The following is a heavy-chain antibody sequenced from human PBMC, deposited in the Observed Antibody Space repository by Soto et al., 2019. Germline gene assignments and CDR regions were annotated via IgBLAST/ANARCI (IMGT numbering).Heavy chain of an antibody. V-gene: IGHV4-59*01. CDR3: ARGEDASFYYGLDV. J-gene: IGHJ6*02. Sequence: SETLSLTCTVSGGSITSSYWSWIRRPPGKGLEWIAYIYDTGISGYTPSTSYNPSLKSRVTMSVDTSKSQFSLKLTSVTAADAAVYYCARGEDASFYYGLDVWGQGITVTVSS. CDR2: IYDTGISGYTPST. D-gene: IGHD6-6*01. CDR1: GGSITSSY.